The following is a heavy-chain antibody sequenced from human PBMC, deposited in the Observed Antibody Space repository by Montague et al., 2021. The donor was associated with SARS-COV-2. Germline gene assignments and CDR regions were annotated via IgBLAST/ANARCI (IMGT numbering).Heavy chain of an antibody. J-gene: IGHJ6*02. Sequence: PALVKPTQTLTLTCTFSGFSLSTSGMCVSWIRQPPGKALEWLALIDWDDDKYYSTSLKTRLTISKDTSKNQVVLTMTNMDPVDTATYYCARMTTVVTLGYYYYYGMAVWGQGTTVPSP. CDR3: ARMTTVVTLGYYYYYGMAV. D-gene: IGHD4-23*01. V-gene: IGHV2-70*01. CDR2: IDWDDDK. CDR1: GFSLSTSGMC.